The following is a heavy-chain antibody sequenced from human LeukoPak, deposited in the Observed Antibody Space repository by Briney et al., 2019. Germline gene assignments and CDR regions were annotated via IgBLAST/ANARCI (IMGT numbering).Heavy chain of an antibody. Sequence: GGSLRLSCATSGFTVSSNYMTWVRQAPGKGLEWVSAISGSGGSTYYADSVKGRFTISRDNSKNTLYLQMNSLRAEDTAVYYCAKYGDPSGSYYGHWGQGTLVTVSS. CDR2: ISGSGGST. J-gene: IGHJ4*02. CDR1: GFTVSSNY. D-gene: IGHD1-26*01. V-gene: IGHV3-23*01. CDR3: AKYGDPSGSYYGH.